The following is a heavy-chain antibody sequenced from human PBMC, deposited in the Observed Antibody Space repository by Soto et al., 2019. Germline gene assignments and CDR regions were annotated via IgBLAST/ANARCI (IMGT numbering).Heavy chain of an antibody. J-gene: IGHJ4*02. V-gene: IGHV4-59*01. Sequence: SETLSLTCTVSGGSISSYYWSWIRQPPGKGLEWIGYIYYSVSTNYNPSLKSRVTISVDTSKNQFSLKLSSVTAADTAVYYCAIVGDDSGGGGCDSWGKGTLVNVSS. CDR1: GGSISSYY. CDR3: AIVGDDSGGGGCDS. CDR2: IYYSVST. D-gene: IGHD3-16*01.